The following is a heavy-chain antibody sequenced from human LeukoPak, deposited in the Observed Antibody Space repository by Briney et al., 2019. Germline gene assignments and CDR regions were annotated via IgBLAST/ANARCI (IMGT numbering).Heavy chain of an antibody. J-gene: IGHJ5*02. Sequence: GGSLRLSCAASGFTFSSYAMSWVRQAPGKGLEWVSAISGSGGSTYYADSVKGRFTISRDNSKNTLYLQMNGLRAEDTAVYYCAKARYYDSSGYYDNWFDPWGQGTLVTVSS. V-gene: IGHV3-23*01. CDR2: ISGSGGST. CDR3: AKARYYDSSGYYDNWFDP. CDR1: GFTFSSYA. D-gene: IGHD3-22*01.